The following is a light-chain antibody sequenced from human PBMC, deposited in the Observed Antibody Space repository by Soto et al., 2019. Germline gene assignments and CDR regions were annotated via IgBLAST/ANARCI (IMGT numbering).Light chain of an antibody. V-gene: IGLV3-1*01. J-gene: IGLJ2*01. CDR2: DDN. CDR3: QAWDNSVI. Sequence: SYELTQPPSVSVSPGQTATMTCSGDRLGGKYVCWYQQKPGQSPVLVIYDDNKRPSGIPERFSGSNSGNTATLTISGTQPMDEADYYCQAWDNSVILGGGTKLTVL. CDR1: RLGGKY.